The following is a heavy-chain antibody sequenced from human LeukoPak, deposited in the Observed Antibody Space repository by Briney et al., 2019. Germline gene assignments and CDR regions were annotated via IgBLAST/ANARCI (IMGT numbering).Heavy chain of an antibody. CDR2: IYHSGST. V-gene: IGHV4-30-2*01. CDR3: ARGSSSWYIDY. CDR1: GGSISSGGYS. Sequence: PSETLSLTCAVSGGSISSGGYSWSWLRQPPGKGLEWIGYIYHSGSTYYNPSLKSRVTISVDRSKNQFSLKLSSVTAADTAVYYCARGSSSWYIDYWGQGTLVTVSS. D-gene: IGHD6-13*01. J-gene: IGHJ4*02.